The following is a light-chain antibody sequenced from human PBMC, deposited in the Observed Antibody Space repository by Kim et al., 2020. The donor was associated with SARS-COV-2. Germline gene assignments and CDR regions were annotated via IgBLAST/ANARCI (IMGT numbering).Light chain of an antibody. CDR3: QVWDSCSDHPGVV. V-gene: IGLV3-21*04. Sequence: SYELTQPPSVSVAPGKTARITCGGNNIGSKSVHWYQQKPGQAPVLVIYYDSDRPSGIPERFSGSNSGNTATLTISRVEAGDEADYYCQVWDSCSDHPGVVFGGGTQLTVL. CDR2: YDS. CDR1: NIGSKS. J-gene: IGLJ2*01.